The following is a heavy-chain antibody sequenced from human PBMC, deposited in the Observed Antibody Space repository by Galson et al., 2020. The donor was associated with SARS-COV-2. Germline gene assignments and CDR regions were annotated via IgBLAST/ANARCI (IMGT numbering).Heavy chain of an antibody. J-gene: IGHJ4*02. CDR1: GYTFNSYG. CDR3: ARDRVVAAGTPGEY. V-gene: IGHV1-18*01. CDR2: ISVYSGNT. D-gene: IGHD2-2*01. Sequence: ASVKVSCKAFGYTFNSYGVNWVRRAPGQGLEWMGWISVYSGNTNYAQKFQGRVTMTADTSTSTAYMELRSLRSDDTAVYYCARDRVVAAGTPGEYWGQGTQVTVDS.